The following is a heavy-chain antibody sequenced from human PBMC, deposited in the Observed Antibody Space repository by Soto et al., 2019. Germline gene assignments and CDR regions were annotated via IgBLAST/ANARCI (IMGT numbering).Heavy chain of an antibody. Sequence: QVQLVESGGGVVQPGRSLRLSCAASGFTFSSYGMHWVRQAPGKGLEWVAVIWYDGSNKYYADSVKGRFTISRDNSKNTLYLHMNSLRAEDTAVYYCARDPDSSGPYYFDYWGQGTLVTVSS. V-gene: IGHV3-33*01. CDR1: GFTFSSYG. CDR3: ARDPDSSGPYYFDY. J-gene: IGHJ4*02. D-gene: IGHD3-22*01. CDR2: IWYDGSNK.